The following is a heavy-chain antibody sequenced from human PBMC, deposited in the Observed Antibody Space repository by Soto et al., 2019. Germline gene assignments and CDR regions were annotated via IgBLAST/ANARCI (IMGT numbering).Heavy chain of an antibody. D-gene: IGHD2-2*01. CDR3: ATTLSIVVVPAAIPCDY. Sequence: GASVKVSCKVSGYTLNELSMHWVRQAPGKGLEWMGGFDPEDGETIYAQKFQGRVTMTEDTSTDTAYMELSSLRSEDTAVYYCATTLSIVVVPAAIPCDYWGQGTLVTVSS. CDR2: FDPEDGET. J-gene: IGHJ4*02. CDR1: GYTLNELS. V-gene: IGHV1-24*01.